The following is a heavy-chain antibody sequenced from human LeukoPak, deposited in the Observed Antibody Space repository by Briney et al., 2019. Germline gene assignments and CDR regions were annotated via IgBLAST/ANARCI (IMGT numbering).Heavy chain of an antibody. J-gene: IGHJ4*02. CDR3: ANWTVTLFDY. CDR2: IRYDGSNK. CDR1: GFTFSSYG. V-gene: IGHV3-30*02. D-gene: IGHD4-17*01. Sequence: PGGSLRLSCAASGFTFSSYGMHWVRQAPGKGLEWVAFIRYDGSNKYYADSVKGRFTISRDNSKNTLYLQMNSLRAEDTAVYYCANWTVTLFDYWGQGTLVTVSS.